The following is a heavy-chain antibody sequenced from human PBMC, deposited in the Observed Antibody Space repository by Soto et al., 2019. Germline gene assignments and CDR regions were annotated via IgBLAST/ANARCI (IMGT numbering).Heavy chain of an antibody. CDR1: GDSVSSNSAA. D-gene: IGHD3-3*01. CDR2: TYYRSKWYN. J-gene: IGHJ6*02. V-gene: IGHV6-1*01. CDR3: ARDQSITXFGGVIKTPVYYYGMDV. Sequence: PSQTLSLTCAISGDSVSSNSAAWNWIRQSPSRGLEWLGRTYYRSKWYNDYAVSVKSRITINPDTSKNQFSLQLNSVTPEDTAVYYCARDQSITXFGGVIKTPVYYYGMDVWGQGTTVTVSS.